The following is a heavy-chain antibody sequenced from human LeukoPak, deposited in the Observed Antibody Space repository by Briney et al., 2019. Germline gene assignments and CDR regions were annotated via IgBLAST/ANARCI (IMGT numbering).Heavy chain of an antibody. CDR3: ARDGGPYCSSTSCEVGMDV. Sequence: PSETLSPTCAVSGGSISSSNWWSWVRQPPGKGLEWIGEIYHSGSTNYNPSLKSRVTISVDKSKNQFSLKLSSVTAADTAVYYCARDGGPYCSSTSCEVGMDVWGQGTTVTVSS. J-gene: IGHJ6*02. V-gene: IGHV4-4*02. CDR1: GGSISSSNW. D-gene: IGHD2-2*01. CDR2: IYHSGST.